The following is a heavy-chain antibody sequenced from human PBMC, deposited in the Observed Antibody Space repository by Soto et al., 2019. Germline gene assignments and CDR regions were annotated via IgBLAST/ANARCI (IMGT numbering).Heavy chain of an antibody. CDR3: ARASITMVRGVILDHDAFDI. CDR1: GGSVRGYY. J-gene: IGHJ3*02. D-gene: IGHD3-10*01. V-gene: IGHV4-34*01. CDR2: INHSGST. Sequence: LSLTCAVYGGSVRGYYWSWIRQPPGKGLEWIGEINHSGSTNYNPSLKSRVTISVDTSKNQFSLKLSSVTAADTAVYYCARASITMVRGVILDHDAFDIWGQGTMVTVSS.